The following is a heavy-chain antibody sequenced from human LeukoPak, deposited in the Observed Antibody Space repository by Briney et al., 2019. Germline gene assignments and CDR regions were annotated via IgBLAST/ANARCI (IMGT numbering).Heavy chain of an antibody. D-gene: IGHD3-22*01. V-gene: IGHV3-7*05. J-gene: IGHJ4*02. CDR3: VRDSDRRSDY. Sequence: GGSLRLSCAASGFPFSSYTMNWVRQAPGKGLEWVASMMTHGTEEFFVDSVKGRFTISRDNAKNSLYLQMNTLRAEDTAVYYCVRDSDRRSDYWGQGTLVTVSS. CDR1: GFPFSSYT. CDR2: MMTHGTEE.